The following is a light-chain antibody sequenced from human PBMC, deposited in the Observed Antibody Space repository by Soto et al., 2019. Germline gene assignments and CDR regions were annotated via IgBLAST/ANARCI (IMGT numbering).Light chain of an antibody. CDR3: TSYTTTGTYV. J-gene: IGLJ1*01. CDR2: DVS. Sequence: QSVLTQPASVSGSPGQSITISCTGASNDLGDYNYVSWYQQHPGKAPKLMIYDVSSRPSGVSDRFSGSKSGNTASQTISGLQAEDEADYYCTSYTTTGTYVFATGTKVTVL. V-gene: IGLV2-14*03. CDR1: SNDLGDYNY.